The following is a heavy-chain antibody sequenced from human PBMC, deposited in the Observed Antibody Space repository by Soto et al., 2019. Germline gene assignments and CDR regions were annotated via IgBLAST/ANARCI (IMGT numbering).Heavy chain of an antibody. J-gene: IGHJ3*02. CDR1: GGSISSYY. V-gene: IGHV4-59*01. D-gene: IGHD6-13*01. CDR3: AXDAGAIGYSRPWGAFDI. Sequence: SETLSLTCTVSGGSISSYYWSWIRQPPGKGLEWIGYIYYSGSTNYNPSLKSRVTISVDTSKNQFSLKLSSVTAADTAVYYCAXDAGAIGYSRPWGAFDIWGQGTMVTVSS. CDR2: IYYSGST.